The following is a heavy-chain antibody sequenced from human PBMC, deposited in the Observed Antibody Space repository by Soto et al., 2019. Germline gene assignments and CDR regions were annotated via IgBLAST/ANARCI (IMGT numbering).Heavy chain of an antibody. CDR1: GGSFSGYY. CDR3: ARPLFRPRYYGMDV. V-gene: IGHV4-34*01. D-gene: IGHD3-10*01. CDR2: INHSGST. Sequence: PSETLSLTCAVYGGSFSGYYWSWIRQPPGKGLEWIGEINHSGSTNYNPSLKSRVTISVDTSKDQFSLKLSSVTAADTAVYYCARPLFRPRYYGMDVWGQGTTVTVSS. J-gene: IGHJ6*02.